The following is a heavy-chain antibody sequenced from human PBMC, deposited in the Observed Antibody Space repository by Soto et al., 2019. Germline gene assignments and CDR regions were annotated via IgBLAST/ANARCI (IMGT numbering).Heavy chain of an antibody. V-gene: IGHV1-69*06. J-gene: IGHJ3*02. D-gene: IGHD3-22*01. Sequence: SVKVSCKAPGGTFSSYAISWVRQAPGQGLEWMGGIIPIFGTANYAQKFQGRVTITADKSTSTAYMELSSLRSEDTAVYYCAREWISSGGDAFDIWGQGTMVTVSS. CDR2: IIPIFGTA. CDR3: AREWISSGGDAFDI. CDR1: GGTFSSYA.